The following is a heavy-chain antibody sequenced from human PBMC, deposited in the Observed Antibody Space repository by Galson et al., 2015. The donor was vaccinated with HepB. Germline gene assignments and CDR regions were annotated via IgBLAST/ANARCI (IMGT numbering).Heavy chain of an antibody. CDR3: ATPTITMVRGVIISFFDY. Sequence: SVKVSCKVSGYTLTELSMHWVRQAPGKGLEWMGGFDPEDGETIYAQKFQGRVTMTEDTSTDTAYMELSSLRSEDTAVYYCATPTITMVRGVIISFFDYWGQGTLVTVSS. CDR2: FDPEDGET. CDR1: GYTLTELS. D-gene: IGHD3-10*01. V-gene: IGHV1-24*01. J-gene: IGHJ4*02.